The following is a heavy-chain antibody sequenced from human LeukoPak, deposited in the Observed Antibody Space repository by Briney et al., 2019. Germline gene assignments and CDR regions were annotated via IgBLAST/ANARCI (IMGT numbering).Heavy chain of an antibody. CDR3: AEELEQDYFDY. CDR1: GGTFSSYA. J-gene: IGHJ4*02. D-gene: IGHD1/OR15-1a*01. V-gene: IGHV1-69*04. CDR2: IIPILDMA. Sequence: SVKLSCKASGGTFSSYAISWVRQAPGQGLEWMGRIIPILDMANYAQKFQGRVTITADKSTSTAYMELSSLRSEDTAVYYCAEELEQDYFDYWGQGTLVTVSS.